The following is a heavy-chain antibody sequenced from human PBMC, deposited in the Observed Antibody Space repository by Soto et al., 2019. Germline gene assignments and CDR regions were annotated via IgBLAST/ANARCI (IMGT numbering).Heavy chain of an antibody. V-gene: IGHV1-8*01. CDR3: AREGRYYYGSGGHYYYYGMDV. Sequence: ASVKVSCKASGYTFTNSDINWVRQATGQGLEWVGWMNPNSGNSGCAQKFQGRVTMTRNTSISTAYMELSSLRSEDTAVYYCAREGRYYYGSGGHYYYYGMDVWGQGTTVTVSS. D-gene: IGHD3-10*01. CDR2: MNPNSGNS. J-gene: IGHJ6*02. CDR1: GYTFTNSD.